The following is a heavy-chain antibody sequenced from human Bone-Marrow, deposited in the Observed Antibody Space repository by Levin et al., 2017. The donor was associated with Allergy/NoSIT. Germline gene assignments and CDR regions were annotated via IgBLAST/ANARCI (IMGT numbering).Heavy chain of an antibody. CDR3: AKTSRSSMDPDY. J-gene: IGHJ4*02. CDR2: IKQDGSEQ. Sequence: PGGSLRLSCVGSGFTFVNYWMLWVRQAPGEGLEWVANIKQDGSEQYYLDSVRGRFTISRDNAENSLYLQMNSLRVEDTAVYYCAKTSRSSMDPDYWGQGTLVTVSS. V-gene: IGHV3-7*01. D-gene: IGHD6-6*01. CDR1: GFTFVNYW.